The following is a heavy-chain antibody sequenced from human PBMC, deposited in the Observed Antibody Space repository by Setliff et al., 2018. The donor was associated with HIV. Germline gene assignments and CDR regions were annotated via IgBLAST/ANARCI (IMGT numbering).Heavy chain of an antibody. V-gene: IGHV1-2*02. D-gene: IGHD6-13*01. CDR1: GYTLTEVS. CDR2: INPNSGGT. Sequence: ASVKVSCKISGYTLTEVSMHWVRQAPGKGLEWMGWINPNSGGTNYAQKFQGRVTVTRDTSLTTAYMELSRLRSDDTAVYYCARAPYSNIMYYFDCWGQGTLVTVSS. CDR3: ARAPYSNIMYYFDC. J-gene: IGHJ4*02.